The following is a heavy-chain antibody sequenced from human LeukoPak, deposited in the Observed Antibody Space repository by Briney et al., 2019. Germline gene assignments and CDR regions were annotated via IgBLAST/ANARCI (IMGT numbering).Heavy chain of an antibody. CDR2: INQYGSEN. Sequence: PGGSLRLSCAASGFTFSNYWMSWVRQAPGKGLEWVANINQYGSENYYVDSVRGRFTISRDNAQNSLYLQMNSLRAEGTAVYYCARATYYDSSGYWGYFFDCWGQGTLVTVSS. CDR1: GFTFSNYW. D-gene: IGHD3-22*01. V-gene: IGHV3-7*01. CDR3: ARATYYDSSGYWGYFFDC. J-gene: IGHJ4*02.